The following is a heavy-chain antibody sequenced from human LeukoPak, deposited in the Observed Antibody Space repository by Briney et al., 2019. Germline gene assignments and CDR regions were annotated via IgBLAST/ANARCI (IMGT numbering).Heavy chain of an antibody. V-gene: IGHV3-30*18. CDR3: ANSPRPYFDY. J-gene: IGHJ4*02. CDR1: GFTFSSYG. CDR2: ISYDGSNK. Sequence: GRSLRLSCAASGFTFSSYGMHWVRQAPGKGLERVAVISYDGSNKYYADSVKGRFTISRDNSKNTLYLQMNSLRAEDTAVYYCANSPRPYFDYWGQGTLVTVSS.